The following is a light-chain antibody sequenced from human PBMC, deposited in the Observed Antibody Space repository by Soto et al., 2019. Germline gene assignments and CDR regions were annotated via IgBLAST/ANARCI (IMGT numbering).Light chain of an antibody. J-gene: IGKJ2*01. CDR2: AAS. CDR3: QQYYSYPPKYT. V-gene: IGKV1-8*01. CDR1: QGISSY. Sequence: AIRMTQSPSSLSASTGDRVTITCRASQGISSYLAWYQQKPGKAPKLLIYAASTLQSGVPSRFSGSGSGTDFTLTICCLQSEDFATYYCQQYYSYPPKYTFGQGTKVDIK.